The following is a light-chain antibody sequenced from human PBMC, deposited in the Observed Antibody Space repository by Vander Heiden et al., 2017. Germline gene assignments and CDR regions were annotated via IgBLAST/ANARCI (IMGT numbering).Light chain of an antibody. CDR2: GVS. CDR3: QHYGGSPWA. V-gene: IGKV3-20*01. Sequence: EIVLTQSPGTLSLSPGERATLSCRASQSVNSYLAWYQQQPGQAPRLLISGVSSRATGIPDRFSDSGSGTDFTLTISRLEPEDSAVYYCQHYGGSPWAFGQGTKVEIK. J-gene: IGKJ1*01. CDR1: QSVNSY.